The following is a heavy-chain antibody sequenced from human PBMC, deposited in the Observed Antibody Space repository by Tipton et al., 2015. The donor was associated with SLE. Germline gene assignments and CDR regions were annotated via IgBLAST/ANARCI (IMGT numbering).Heavy chain of an antibody. D-gene: IGHD1-14*01. Sequence: TLSLTCTVSGGSISTSDSYWGWIRQPPGKGLEWIGSIFYSGSTYYNPSLKSRVTTSVDTSKNQFSLSLYSVTVEDTAVYYCARQGTGFGSGRDDYWGQGILVTVSS. J-gene: IGHJ4*02. CDR1: GGSISTSDSY. CDR3: ARQGTGFGSGRDDY. CDR2: IFYSGST. V-gene: IGHV4-39*01.